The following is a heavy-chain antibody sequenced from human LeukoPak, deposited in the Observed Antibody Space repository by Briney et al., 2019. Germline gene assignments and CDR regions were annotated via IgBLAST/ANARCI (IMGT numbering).Heavy chain of an antibody. J-gene: IGHJ3*02. CDR1: GFTFSSYG. V-gene: IGHV3-30*18. CDR3: AKAPSIAAAGTSAFDI. Sequence: GGSLRLSCAASGFTFSSYGMHWVRQAPGKGLEWVAVISYDGSNKYYADSVKGRFTISRDNSKNTLYLQMNSLRAEDTAVYYCAKAPSIAAAGTSAFDIWGQGTMVTVSS. CDR2: ISYDGSNK. D-gene: IGHD6-13*01.